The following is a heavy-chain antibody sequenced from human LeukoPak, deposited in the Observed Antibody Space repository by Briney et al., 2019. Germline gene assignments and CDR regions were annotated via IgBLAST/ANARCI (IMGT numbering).Heavy chain of an antibody. V-gene: IGHV4-34*01. CDR1: GGSFSGYY. CDR3: ARGVRGYSYGIDY. J-gene: IGHJ4*02. Sequence: PSETLSLTCAVYGGSFSGYYWSWIRQPPGKGLEWIGETNHSGSTNYNPSLKSRVTISVDTSKNQFSLKLSSVTAADTAVYYCARGVRGYSYGIDYWGQGTLVTVSS. CDR2: TNHSGST. D-gene: IGHD5-18*01.